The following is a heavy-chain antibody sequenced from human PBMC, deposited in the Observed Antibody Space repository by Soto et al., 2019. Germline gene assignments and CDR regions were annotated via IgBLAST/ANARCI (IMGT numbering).Heavy chain of an antibody. CDR3: ARDRYKSSYYYYYGMDV. D-gene: IGHD3-16*02. CDR2: INPSGGST. V-gene: IGHV1-46*01. Sequence: QVQLVQSGAEVKKPGASVKVSCKASGYTFTSYYMHWVRQAPGQGLEWMGRINPSGGSTSYAQKFQGRVTMTRDTSTSTVYMELSSLRSEDTAVYYCARDRYKSSYYYYYGMDVWGQGTTVTVSS. J-gene: IGHJ6*02. CDR1: GYTFTSYY.